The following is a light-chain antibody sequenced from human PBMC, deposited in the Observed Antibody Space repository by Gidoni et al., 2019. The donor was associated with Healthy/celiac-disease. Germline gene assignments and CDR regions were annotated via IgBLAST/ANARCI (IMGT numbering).Light chain of an antibody. CDR3: QAWDSSTYYV. CDR2: QDS. V-gene: IGLV3-1*01. Sequence: SYELTQPPSVSVSPGQTASITCSGDKLGDKYACWYQQKPGQSPVLVIYQDSNRPSGIPVRFSGSNSGNTATLTISGTQAMDEADYYCQAWDSSTYYVFGTGTKVTVL. J-gene: IGLJ1*01. CDR1: KLGDKY.